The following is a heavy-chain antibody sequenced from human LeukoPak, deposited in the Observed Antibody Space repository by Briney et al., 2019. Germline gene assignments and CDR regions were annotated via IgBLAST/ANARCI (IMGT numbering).Heavy chain of an antibody. J-gene: IGHJ4*02. D-gene: IGHD1-26*01. CDR1: GYSISNGFY. Sequence: SETLSLTCTVSGYSISNGFYWAWIRQHPGKGLEWIGYIYYSGSAYYNPSLKSRVTISVDTSKNQFFLKLRSVTAADTAVYYCARDVGASNFDSWGQGVQVTVSS. CDR3: ARDVGASNFDS. V-gene: IGHV4-31*03. CDR2: IYYSGSA.